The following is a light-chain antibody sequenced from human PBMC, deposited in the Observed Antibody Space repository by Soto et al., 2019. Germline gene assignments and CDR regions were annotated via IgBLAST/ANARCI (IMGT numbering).Light chain of an antibody. CDR1: QSVSSSY. Sequence: EIVLTQSPGTLSLSPGERATLSCRASQSVSSSYLAWYQQKPGQAPRLLIYGASSRATGIPDRFSGSGSGTDLTLTISRLEPEDFAVYYCKQYGSSPYTFGQGTKLEIK. CDR3: KQYGSSPYT. CDR2: GAS. V-gene: IGKV3-20*01. J-gene: IGKJ2*01.